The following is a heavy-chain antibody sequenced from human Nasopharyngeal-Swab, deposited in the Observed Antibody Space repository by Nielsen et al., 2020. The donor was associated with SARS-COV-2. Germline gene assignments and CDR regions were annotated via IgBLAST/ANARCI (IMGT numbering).Heavy chain of an antibody. D-gene: IGHD4-17*01. CDR2: IIPLFGTA. CDR1: GGTFISYA. Sequence: SVKISCKASGGTFISYAISWVLQAPGQGLEWMGGIIPLFGTANYAQKFQGRVTITADESTRTAYMELSSLRSEETAVYYCARSSWQKHYGDYVSDAFDIWGQGTMVTVSS. CDR3: ARSSWQKHYGDYVSDAFDI. J-gene: IGHJ3*02. V-gene: IGHV1-69*13.